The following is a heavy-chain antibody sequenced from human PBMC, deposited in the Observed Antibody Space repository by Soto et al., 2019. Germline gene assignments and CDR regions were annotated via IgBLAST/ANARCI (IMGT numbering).Heavy chain of an antibody. Sequence: PGGSLRLSCAASGFTFSSYAMSWVRQAPGKGLEWVSGLSGSGGVTDYADSVKGRFTISRDNSRNTLYLQMNSLRAEDTAVYYCAKPLSTSRTKYYYMDVWGKGTTVTVSS. D-gene: IGHD3-16*02. V-gene: IGHV3-23*01. CDR3: AKPLSTSRTKYYYMDV. J-gene: IGHJ6*03. CDR1: GFTFSSYA. CDR2: LSGSGGVT.